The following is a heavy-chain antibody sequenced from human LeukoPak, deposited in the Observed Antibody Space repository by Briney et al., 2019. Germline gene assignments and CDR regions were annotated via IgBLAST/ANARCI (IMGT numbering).Heavy chain of an antibody. V-gene: IGHV3-15*01. J-gene: IGHJ4*02. D-gene: IGHD6-19*01. CDR2: IKSKSDGGTT. Sequence: GESLRLSCAASGFIFSNAWMAWVRQAPGKGLEWVGRIKSKSDGGTTDHAAPVKARFTISRDDSKNTLYLQMNSLKTEDTAVYFCATSSGWTGTFDYWGQGTLVTVSS. CDR3: ATSSGWTGTFDY. CDR1: GFIFSNAW.